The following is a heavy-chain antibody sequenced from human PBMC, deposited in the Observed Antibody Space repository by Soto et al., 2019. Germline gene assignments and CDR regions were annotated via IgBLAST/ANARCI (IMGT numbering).Heavy chain of an antibody. V-gene: IGHV3-23*01. CDR2: ISGSGGRT. Sequence: EMQLLESGGGLVQPGGSLRLSCVASGFPFSSYAMSWVRQTPGKGLEWVSGISGSGGRTYYADSVKGRFTISRDNSNNTLSLHMPIVRVEDTAVYFCAKGGYHSLFDIWGQGTMVTVSA. J-gene: IGHJ3*02. D-gene: IGHD6-13*01. CDR3: AKGGYHSLFDI. CDR1: GFPFSSYA.